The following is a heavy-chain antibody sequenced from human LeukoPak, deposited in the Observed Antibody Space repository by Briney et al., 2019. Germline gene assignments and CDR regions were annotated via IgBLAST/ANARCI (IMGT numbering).Heavy chain of an antibody. V-gene: IGHV3-21*01. Sequence: MTGGSLRLSCAASGFTFSSYSMNWVRQAPGKGLEWVSSISSSSSYIYYADSVKGRFTISRDNAKNSLYLRMNSLRAEDTAVYYCATSDSGSYIDAFDIWGRGTMVTVSS. D-gene: IGHD1-26*01. J-gene: IGHJ3*02. CDR1: GFTFSSYS. CDR2: ISSSSSYI. CDR3: ATSDSGSYIDAFDI.